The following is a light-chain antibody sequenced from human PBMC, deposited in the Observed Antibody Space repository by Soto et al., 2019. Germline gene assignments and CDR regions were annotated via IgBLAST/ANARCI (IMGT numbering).Light chain of an antibody. CDR2: GAT. V-gene: IGKV3-15*01. CDR3: QQYHNWPPQYT. Sequence: EIMMTQSPASLSVSPGDGATLSCRASQSVASNVAWYQQKPGQGPRLLIHGATTRAVGVPARFSGSGSGTDFTLTINGLQSEDFAVYYCQQYHNWPPQYTFGQGTKLQI. J-gene: IGKJ2*01. CDR1: QSVASN.